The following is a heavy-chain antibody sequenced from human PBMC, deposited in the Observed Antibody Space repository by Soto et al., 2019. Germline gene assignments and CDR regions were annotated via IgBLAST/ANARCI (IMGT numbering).Heavy chain of an antibody. CDR3: ARDQGYDYVYQNAFDI. J-gene: IGHJ3*02. D-gene: IGHD3-16*01. V-gene: IGHV3-23*01. CDR1: GFTFSIYA. Sequence: PGGSLRLSCAASGFTFSIYAMSWVRQAPGKGLEWVSAISGSGGSTYYADSVKGRFTISRDNSKNTLYLQMNSLRAEDTAVYYCARDQGYDYVYQNAFDIWGQGTMVTVSS. CDR2: ISGSGGST.